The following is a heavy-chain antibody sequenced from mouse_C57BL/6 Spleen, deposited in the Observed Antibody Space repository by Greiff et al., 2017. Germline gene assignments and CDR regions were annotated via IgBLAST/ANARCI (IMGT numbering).Heavy chain of an antibody. V-gene: IGHV5-4*01. CDR3: ARDHYYGSRPALFAY. J-gene: IGHJ3*01. Sequence: EVQRVESGGGLVKPGGSLKLSCAASGFTFSSYAMSWVRQTPEKRLEWVATISDGGSYTYYPDNVKGRFTISRDNAKNNLYLQMSHLKSEDTAMYYCARDHYYGSRPALFAYWGQGTLVTVSA. D-gene: IGHD1-1*01. CDR2: ISDGGSYT. CDR1: GFTFSSYA.